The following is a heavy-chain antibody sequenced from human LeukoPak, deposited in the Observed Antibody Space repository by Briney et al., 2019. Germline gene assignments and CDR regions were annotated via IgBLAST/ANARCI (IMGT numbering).Heavy chain of an antibody. J-gene: IGHJ4*02. CDR3: ASKLTSGY. D-gene: IGHD4-17*01. Sequence: GGSLRLSCVVSGFTVTSNYMSWVRQAPGKGLEWVSVIYSGGTTNYADSVKGRFTVYRDNSKDTLYLQMNSLRAEDTAVYYCASKLTSGYWGQGTLVTVSS. V-gene: IGHV3-66*01. CDR2: IYSGGTT. CDR1: GFTVTSNY.